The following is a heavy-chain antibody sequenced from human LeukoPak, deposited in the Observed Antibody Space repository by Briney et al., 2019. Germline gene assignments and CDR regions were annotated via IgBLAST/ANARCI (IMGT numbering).Heavy chain of an antibody. CDR3: ARDDYYGSGSYVF. Sequence: SETLSLTCTVSGGSINNNNYFWGWIRQPPGKGLEWIGNIYYSGTTYYNPSLKSRVTISVDTSKNQLSLRLTSVTAADTAVYYCARDDYYGSGSYVFWGQGTLVTVSS. J-gene: IGHJ4*02. V-gene: IGHV4-39*07. CDR1: GGSINNNNYF. CDR2: IYYSGTT. D-gene: IGHD3-10*01.